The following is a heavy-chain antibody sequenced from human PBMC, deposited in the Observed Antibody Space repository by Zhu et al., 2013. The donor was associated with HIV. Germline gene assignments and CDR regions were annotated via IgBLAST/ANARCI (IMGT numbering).Heavy chain of an antibody. V-gene: IGHV3-49*04. Sequence: EVQLVESGGGLVQPGRSLRLSSTASGFTFGDYAMTWVRQAPGKGLEWVGFIRSKAYGGTTEYAASVKGRFTISRDDSKSIVYLQMNSLKTEDTAVYYCTREGWFLDYWGQGTLVTVSS. D-gene: IGHD2-15*01. CDR3: TREGWFLDY. CDR1: GFTFGDYA. J-gene: IGHJ4*02. CDR2: IRSKAYGGTT.